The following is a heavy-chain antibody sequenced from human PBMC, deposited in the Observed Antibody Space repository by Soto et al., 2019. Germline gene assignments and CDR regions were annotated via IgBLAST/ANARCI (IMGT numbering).Heavy chain of an antibody. J-gene: IGHJ4*02. CDR1: GFTFSEYY. CDR2: ISGTSDSI. V-gene: IGHV3-11*06. CDR3: ARVAVVTAAGTSDY. Sequence: GALRLSCAASGFTFSEYYMTWIRQVPGKGLGWVAYISGTSDSIPYADSVKGRFTISRDDAKKSLYLQMNSLRAEDTAVYYCARVAVVTAAGTSDYWGQGTLVTVSS. D-gene: IGHD6-13*01.